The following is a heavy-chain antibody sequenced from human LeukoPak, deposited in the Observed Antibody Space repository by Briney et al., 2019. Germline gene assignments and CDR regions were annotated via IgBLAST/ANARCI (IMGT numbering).Heavy chain of an antibody. CDR2: ISGSGGST. D-gene: IGHD2-8*02. J-gene: IGHJ6*02. CDR3: TRVQAGRSGLMDV. CDR1: GLTFSSYA. Sequence: GGSLRLSCVVSGLTFSSYAMTWVRQAPGKGLEWVSAISGSGGSTYYADSVKGRFTISRDNSKNTLYLQMNSLRDEDAAVYHCTRVQAGRSGLMDVWGRGTTVTVSS. V-gene: IGHV3-23*01.